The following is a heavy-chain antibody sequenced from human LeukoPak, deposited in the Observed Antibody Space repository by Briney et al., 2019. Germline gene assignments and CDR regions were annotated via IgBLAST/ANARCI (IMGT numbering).Heavy chain of an antibody. Sequence: PSETLSLTCTVSGGSISSYYWSWIRQPPGKGLEWIGYIYYSGSTNYNPSLKSRVTISVDTSKNQFSLKLSSVTAADTAVYYCVRDNYSSGWYLSYNWFDPWGQGTLVTVSS. J-gene: IGHJ5*02. CDR1: GGSISSYY. V-gene: IGHV4-59*01. CDR3: VRDNYSSGWYLSYNWFDP. CDR2: IYYSGST. D-gene: IGHD6-19*01.